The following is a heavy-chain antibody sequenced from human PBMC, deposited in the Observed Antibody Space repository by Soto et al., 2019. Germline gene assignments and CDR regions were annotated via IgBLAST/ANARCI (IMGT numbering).Heavy chain of an antibody. CDR1: GFTFSSYA. CDR3: AKRSRSKLHSSSWYFIDY. CDR2: ISGSGGST. V-gene: IGHV3-23*01. D-gene: IGHD6-13*01. Sequence: GGSLRLSCAASGFTFSSYAMSWVRQAPGKGLEWVSAISGSGGSTYYADSVKGRFTISRDNSKNTLYLQMNSLRAEDTAVYYCAKRSRSKLHSSSWYFIDYWGQGTLVTVSS. J-gene: IGHJ4*02.